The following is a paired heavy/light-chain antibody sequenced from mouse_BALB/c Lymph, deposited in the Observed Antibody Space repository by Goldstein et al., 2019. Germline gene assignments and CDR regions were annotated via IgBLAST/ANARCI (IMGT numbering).Heavy chain of an antibody. CDR3: ATERADYGSTYDWFAY. D-gene: IGHD1-1*01. CDR2: IWAGGNI. V-gene: IGHV2-9*02. Sequence: QVQLKESGPGLVAPSQSLSITCTVSGFSLTNYGVHWVRQPPGKGLEWLGVIWAGGNINYNSALMSRLSINKDNSKSQVFLKMNSLQIDDTAMFYCATERADYGSTYDWFAYWGQGTLVTVSA. CDR1: GFSLTNYG. J-gene: IGHJ3*01.
Light chain of an antibody. V-gene: IGKV14-111*01. J-gene: IGKJ5*01. Sequence: DIKMTQSPSSMYASLGERVTITCKASQDINSYLSWFQQKPGKSPKTLIYRANRLGDGVPSRFSGSGSGQDYSLAISSLEYEDMGIYYCLQYDEFPLTFGAGTKLELK. CDR1: QDINSY. CDR3: LQYDEFPLT. CDR2: RAN.